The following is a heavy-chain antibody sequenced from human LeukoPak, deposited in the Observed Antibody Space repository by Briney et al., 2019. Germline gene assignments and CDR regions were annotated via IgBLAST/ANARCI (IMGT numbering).Heavy chain of an antibody. Sequence: SETLSLTCAVYGGSFSGYYWSWIRQPPGEGLEWIGEINHSGSTNYNPSLKSRVTISVDTSKNQFSLKLSSVTAADTAVYYCARGKAKDYGDYYYYYYYMDVWGKGTTVTVSS. CDR2: INHSGST. J-gene: IGHJ6*03. CDR3: ARGKAKDYGDYYYYYYYMDV. D-gene: IGHD4-17*01. CDR1: GGSFSGYY. V-gene: IGHV4-34*01.